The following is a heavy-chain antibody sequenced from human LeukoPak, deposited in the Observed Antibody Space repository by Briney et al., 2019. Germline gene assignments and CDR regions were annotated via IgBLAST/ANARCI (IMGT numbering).Heavy chain of an antibody. CDR2: VYYSGTT. CDR1: GDSISSTSYY. CDR3: ARHAYYYDSSGYYYYFDY. D-gene: IGHD3-22*01. V-gene: IGHV4-39*01. Sequence: SETLSLTCTVFGDSISSTSYYWGWIRQPPGKGLEWIGSVYYSGTTYSNPSLKSRVTMSVDTSKNQFSLKLSSVTAADTAVYYCARHAYYYDSSGYYYYFDYWGQGTLVTVSS. J-gene: IGHJ4*02.